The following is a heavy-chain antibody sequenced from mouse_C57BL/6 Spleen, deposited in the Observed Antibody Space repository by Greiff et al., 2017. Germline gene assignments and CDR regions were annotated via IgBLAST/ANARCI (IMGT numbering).Heavy chain of an antibody. CDR1: GFTFSSYG. V-gene: IGHV5-6*02. J-gene: IGHJ2*01. Sequence: EVKVVESGGDLVKPGGSLKLSCAASGFTFSSYGMSWVRQTPDKRLEWVATISSGGSYTYYPDSVKGRFTISRDNAKNTLYLQMSSLKSEDTAMYYCARRTAGTDFDYWGQGTTLTVSS. CDR2: ISSGGSYT. CDR3: ARRTAGTDFDY. D-gene: IGHD4-1*01.